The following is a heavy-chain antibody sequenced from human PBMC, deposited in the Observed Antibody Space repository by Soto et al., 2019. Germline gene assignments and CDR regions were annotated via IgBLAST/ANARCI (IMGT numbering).Heavy chain of an antibody. CDR3: ARGPGGPDGPGDY. D-gene: IGHD2-15*01. CDR1: GYTFTSYA. V-gene: IGHV1-3*01. J-gene: IGHJ4*02. CDR2: INAGNGNT. Sequence: QVQLVQSGAEVKKPGASVKVSCKASGYTFTSYAMHWVRQAPGQRLEWMGWINAGNGNTKYSQEFQGSVTITRDTSASTAYMELSSLRSEDTAVYYCARGPGGPDGPGDYWGQGTLVTVSS.